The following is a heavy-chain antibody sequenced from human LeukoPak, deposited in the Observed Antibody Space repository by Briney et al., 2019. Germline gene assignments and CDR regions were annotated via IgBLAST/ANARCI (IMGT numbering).Heavy chain of an antibody. D-gene: IGHD3-9*01. Sequence: PGGSLRLSCAVSGFNFRSYWMSWIRQAPGKGLEWVANTKPDGKEEYNVDSVKGRFTISRDNAKDSLYLQMNSLRAEDTAVYYCARRGFLYDILTGYYALGAFDIWGQGTMVTVSS. CDR3: ARRGFLYDILTGYYALGAFDI. V-gene: IGHV3-7*01. CDR1: GFNFRSYW. J-gene: IGHJ3*02. CDR2: TKPDGKEE.